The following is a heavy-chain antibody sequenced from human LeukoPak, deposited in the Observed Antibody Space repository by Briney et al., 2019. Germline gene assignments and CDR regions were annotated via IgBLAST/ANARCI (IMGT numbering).Heavy chain of an antibody. CDR2: IYSGGST. CDR3: ARDSGRGYFDY. J-gene: IGHJ4*02. Sequence: PGGSLRLSCAASGCTVSSNYMSWVRQAPGEGLKWVSVIYSGGSTYYADSVKGRFTISRDNSKNTLYLQMNSLRAEDTAVYYCARDSGRGYFDYWGQGPLVTVSS. CDR1: GCTVSSNY. D-gene: IGHD1-14*01. V-gene: IGHV3-53*01.